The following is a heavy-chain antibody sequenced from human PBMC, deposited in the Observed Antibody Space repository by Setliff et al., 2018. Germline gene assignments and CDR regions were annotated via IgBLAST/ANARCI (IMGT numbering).Heavy chain of an antibody. J-gene: IGHJ3*02. CDR2: IKQDGSEK. CDR3: ARDATYYDFWSDYSPDAFDI. D-gene: IGHD3-3*01. Sequence: PGGSLRLSCAASGFTFSSYWMSWVRQAPGKGLEWVANIKQDGSEKYYVDSVKGRFAISGDNAKNSLYLQMNSLRAEDTAMYYCARDATYYDFWSDYSPDAFDIWGQGTMVTVSS. V-gene: IGHV3-7*01. CDR1: GFTFSSYW.